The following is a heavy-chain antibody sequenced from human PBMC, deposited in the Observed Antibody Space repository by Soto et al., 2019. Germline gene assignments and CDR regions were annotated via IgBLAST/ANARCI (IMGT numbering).Heavy chain of an antibody. CDR2: ISGSGGST. J-gene: IGHJ6*03. CDR3: AKELSFITIFGVVIPNNYYYYMDV. D-gene: IGHD3-3*01. Sequence: GGSLRLSCAASGFTFSSYAMSWVRQAPGKGLEWVSAISGSGGSTYYADSVKGRFTISRDNSKNTLYLHMNSLRAEDTAVYYCAKELSFITIFGVVIPNNYYYYMDVWGKGTTVTVAS. CDR1: GFTFSSYA. V-gene: IGHV3-23*01.